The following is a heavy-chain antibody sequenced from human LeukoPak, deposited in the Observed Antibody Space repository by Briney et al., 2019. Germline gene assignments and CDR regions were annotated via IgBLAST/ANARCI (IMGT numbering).Heavy chain of an antibody. CDR1: GYSISSGYY. J-gene: IGHJ4*02. V-gene: IGHV4-38-2*02. D-gene: IGHD3-22*01. Sequence: SETLSLTCTVSGYSISSGYYWGWIRQPPGKGLEWIGSIYHSGSTYYNPSFKSRVTISVDTSKNQFSLKLSSVTAADTAVYYCARRYDSSGYTFDYWGQGTLVTVSS. CDR3: ARRYDSSGYTFDY. CDR2: IYHSGST.